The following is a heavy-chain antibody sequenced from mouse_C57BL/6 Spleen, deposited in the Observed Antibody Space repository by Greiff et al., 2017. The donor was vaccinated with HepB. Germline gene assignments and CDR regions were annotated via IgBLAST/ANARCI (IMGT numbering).Heavy chain of an antibody. CDR3: ARAVVAFDY. CDR2: INYDGSST. J-gene: IGHJ2*01. V-gene: IGHV5-16*01. CDR1: GFTFSDYY. D-gene: IGHD1-1*01. Sequence: EVKLMESEGGLVQPGSSMKLSCTASGFTFSDYYMAWVRQVPEKGLEWVANINYDGSSTYYLDSLKSRFIISRDNAKNILYLQMSSLKSEDTATYYCARAVVAFDYWGQGTTLTVSS.